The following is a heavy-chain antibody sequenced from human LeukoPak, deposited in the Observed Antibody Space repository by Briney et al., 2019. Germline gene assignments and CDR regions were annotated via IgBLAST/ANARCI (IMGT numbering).Heavy chain of an antibody. D-gene: IGHD2-2*01. CDR3: TGYDIPYTFEF. CDR1: GDSISRGTW. V-gene: IGHV4-4*02. J-gene: IGHJ4*02. Sequence: SGTLSLTCAVSGDSISRGTWWTWVRQSPGKGLQWIGDIIHSGNTNYNPSLRSRLTISLDKSRNQFSLKLNSVTAADTAVYYCTGYDIPYTFEFWGQGTLVPVSS. CDR2: IIHSGNT.